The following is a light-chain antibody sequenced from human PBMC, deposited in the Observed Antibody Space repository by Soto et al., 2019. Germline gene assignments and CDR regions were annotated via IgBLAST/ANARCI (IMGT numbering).Light chain of an antibody. J-gene: IGKJ1*01. Sequence: ENVLTQSPGTLSLSPGERTTLSCRASQGISSGYLAWYQHKPGQAPRLLIYGASNRATGIPDRFSGSGSGTDFTLTISRLEPEDFAVYYCQQYGSSPTTFGQGTKVDIK. CDR3: QQYGSSPTT. CDR2: GAS. V-gene: IGKV3-20*01. CDR1: QGISSGY.